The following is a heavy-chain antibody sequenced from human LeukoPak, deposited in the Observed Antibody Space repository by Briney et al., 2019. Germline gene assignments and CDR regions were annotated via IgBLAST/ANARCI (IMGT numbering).Heavy chain of an antibody. D-gene: IGHD5-24*01. CDR2: IVPIFGTA. Sequence: SVKVSCKACGGTFSSYDISGVGQPPGQELDWMGGIVPIFGTANYAQKFQGRVTITTDESTSTAYMELSSLRSEDTAVYYCARTWSGYNPRFDYWGQGTLVTVSS. J-gene: IGHJ4*02. CDR3: ARTWSGYNPRFDY. CDR1: GGTFSSYD. V-gene: IGHV1-69*05.